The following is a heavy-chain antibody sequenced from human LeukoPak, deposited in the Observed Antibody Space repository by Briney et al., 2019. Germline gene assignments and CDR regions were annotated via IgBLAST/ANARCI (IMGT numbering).Heavy chain of an antibody. CDR1: GFTVSNNY. CDR3: AKVPYGSGSYPGNWFDP. J-gene: IGHJ5*02. D-gene: IGHD3-10*01. Sequence: LPGGSLRLSCAASGFTVSNNYMTWVRQAPGKGLEWVSLIYSGGSTYYADSVKGRFTISRDNSKNTLYLQMNSLRAEDTAVYYCAKVPYGSGSYPGNWFDPWGQGTLVTVSS. V-gene: IGHV3-53*01. CDR2: IYSGGST.